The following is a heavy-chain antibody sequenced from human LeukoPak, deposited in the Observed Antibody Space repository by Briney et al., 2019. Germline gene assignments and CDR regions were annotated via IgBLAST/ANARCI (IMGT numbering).Heavy chain of an antibody. CDR3: ARYGLGYCSSTSCYTGENWFDP. D-gene: IGHD2-2*02. J-gene: IGHJ5*02. V-gene: IGHV1-46*01. CDR2: INPSGGST. CDR1: GYTFTSYY. Sequence: ASVKVSCKASGYTFTSYYMHWVRQAPGQGLEWMGIINPSGGSTSYAQKFQGRVTMTRDMSTSTVYMELSSLRSEDTAVYYCARYGLGYCSSTSCYTGENWFDPWGQGTLVTVSS.